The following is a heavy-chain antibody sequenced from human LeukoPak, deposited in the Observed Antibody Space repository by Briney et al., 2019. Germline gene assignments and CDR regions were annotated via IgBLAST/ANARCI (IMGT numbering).Heavy chain of an antibody. CDR2: IKEDGSEK. V-gene: IGHV3-7*01. Sequence: GGSLRLSCAASGFTFSTYWMSWVRQAPGKGLEWVANIKEDGSEKYYVDSLKGRFTISRDNAKNSLYLQMNSLRAEDTAVYYCAKDRGSGVTAGIPVPQVWGKGTTVTVSS. CDR1: GFTFSTYW. D-gene: IGHD2-2*01. J-gene: IGHJ6*04. CDR3: AKDRGSGVTAGIPVPQV.